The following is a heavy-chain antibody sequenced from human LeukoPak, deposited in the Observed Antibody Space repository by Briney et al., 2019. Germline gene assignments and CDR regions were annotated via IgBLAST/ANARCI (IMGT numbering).Heavy chain of an antibody. Sequence: GGSLRLSCAASGFTFSSYSMNWVRQAPGKGLEWVSAFSASGSTYYADSVKGRFTISRDNSKNTLYVQMKSLGAEDTALYYCARVRGGNRGDAFDIWGQGTMVTVSS. CDR2: FSASGST. CDR1: GFTFSSYS. J-gene: IGHJ3*02. CDR3: ARVRGGNRGDAFDI. D-gene: IGHD4-23*01. V-gene: IGHV3-23*01.